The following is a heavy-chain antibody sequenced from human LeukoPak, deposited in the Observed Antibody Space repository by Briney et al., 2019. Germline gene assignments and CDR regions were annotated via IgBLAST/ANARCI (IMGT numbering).Heavy chain of an antibody. V-gene: IGHV3-48*01. D-gene: IGHD5-18*01. J-gene: IGHJ4*02. CDR1: ALTFSSYS. CDR3: ARPIQPGDTIDY. Sequence: GGSLRLSCAASALTFSSYSMNWVRQAPGKGLEWVSYISTSSSTTYYADSVKGRFTISRDNAKNSLYLQMNSLRAEDTAVYYCARPIQPGDTIDYWGQGTLVTVSS. CDR2: ISTSSSTT.